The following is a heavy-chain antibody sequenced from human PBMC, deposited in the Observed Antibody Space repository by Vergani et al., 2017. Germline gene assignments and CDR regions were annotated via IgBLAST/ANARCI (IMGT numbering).Heavy chain of an antibody. V-gene: IGHV3-23*04. CDR1: GLVFSDYT. CDR2: ISGSATGGVT. Sequence: EVQLVESGGDLAQPGGSLTLSCVAYGLVFSDYTMSWVRQAPGRGLEWVSIISGSATGGVTYVADSVKGRFTIFRDNSKNTVYLQINSLRAEDTAFYYCADLYGDDGFSPFWGQGTLVTVSS. D-gene: IGHD2-21*01. J-gene: IGHJ4*02. CDR3: ADLYGDDGFSPF.